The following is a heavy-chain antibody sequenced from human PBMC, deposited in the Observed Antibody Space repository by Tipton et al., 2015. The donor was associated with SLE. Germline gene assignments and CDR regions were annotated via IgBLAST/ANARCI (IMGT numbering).Heavy chain of an antibody. Sequence: SLRLSCAASGFTFSTHWMHWARQDPGKGLVWVSRINGDGTSTTYADSVKGRFTISRDNTKSTLYLQMNSLGAEDTAVYYCARAKSNWGWEYYFDYWGQGTLVTVSS. J-gene: IGHJ4*02. CDR2: INGDGTST. V-gene: IGHV3-74*01. D-gene: IGHD7-27*01. CDR1: GFTFSTHW. CDR3: ARAKSNWGWEYYFDY.